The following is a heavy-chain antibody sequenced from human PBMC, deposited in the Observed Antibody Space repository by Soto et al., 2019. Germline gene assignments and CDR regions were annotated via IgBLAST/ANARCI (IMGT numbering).Heavy chain of an antibody. CDR1: GFTFSSYA. D-gene: IGHD3-10*01. V-gene: IGHV3-64*01. CDR3: ASTYYGSGSYLSLSEGYYMDV. J-gene: IGHJ6*03. Sequence: GSLRLSCAASGFTFSSYAMHWVRQAPGKGLEYVSAISSNGGSTYYANSVKGRFTISRDNSKNTLYLQMGSLRAEDMAVYYCASTYYGSGSYLSLSEGYYMDVWGKGTTVTVSS. CDR2: ISSNGGST.